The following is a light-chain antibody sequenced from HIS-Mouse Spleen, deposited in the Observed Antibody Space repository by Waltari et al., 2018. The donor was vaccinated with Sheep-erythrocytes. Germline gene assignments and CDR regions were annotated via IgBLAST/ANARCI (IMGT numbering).Light chain of an antibody. V-gene: IGLV2-11*01. CDR3: CSYAGSYNHV. CDR1: SSDVGGYNY. Sequence: QSALTQPRSVSGSPGQSVTISCTGTSSDVGGYNYVSWYQQHPGKPPKLMIYDVSRRPSRVPDRFSGSKSGNTASLTISGLQAEDEADYYCCSYAGSYNHVFATGTKVTVL. J-gene: IGLJ1*01. CDR2: DVS.